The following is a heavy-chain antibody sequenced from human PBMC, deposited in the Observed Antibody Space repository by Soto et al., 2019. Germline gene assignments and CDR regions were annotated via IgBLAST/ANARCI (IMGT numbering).Heavy chain of an antibody. CDR1: GGIFSSYA. CDR2: IIPITGTT. D-gene: IGHD6-6*01. CDR3: AREYSSSSQYLYFDV. Sequence: QVRLVQSGAEVKKPGYSVKVSCKVSGGIFSSYAIGWGRQEPGQGLEWMAGIIPITGTTNHAQKFQGRVTVTADESTTTVYMELSSLTAEDTAVYYCAREYSSSSQYLYFDVWGRGTLVTVSS. V-gene: IGHV1-69*01. J-gene: IGHJ2*01.